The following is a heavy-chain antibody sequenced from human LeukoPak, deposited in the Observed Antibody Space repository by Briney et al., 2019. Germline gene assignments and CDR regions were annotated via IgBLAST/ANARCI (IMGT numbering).Heavy chain of an antibody. J-gene: IGHJ3*02. CDR1: GFTFSSYS. CDR3: AREIYYDRRAFDI. Sequence: PGGSLRLSCAASGFTFSSYSMNWVRQAPGKGLEWVSSISSSSSYIYYADSVKGRFTISRDNAKNSLYLQMNSLRAEDTAVYYCAREIYYDRRAFDIWGQGTMVTVSS. D-gene: IGHD3-22*01. CDR2: ISSSSSYI. V-gene: IGHV3-21*01.